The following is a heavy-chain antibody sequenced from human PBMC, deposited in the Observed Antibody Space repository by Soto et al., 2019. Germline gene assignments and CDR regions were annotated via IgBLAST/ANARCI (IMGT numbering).Heavy chain of an antibody. D-gene: IGHD1-26*01. J-gene: IGHJ4*02. CDR1: GAYIKSCVYY. CDR3: ARDHSGSYSGWGFDS. V-gene: IGHV4-31*03. CDR2: ISYNGNT. Sequence: SEALSLTYTVSGAYIKSCVYYWTWIRQHRWKGLDWIWYISYNGNTYYSPSLKSRVTISADTSQNQFSLKLSSVTAADTAVYYCARDHSGSYSGWGFDSWGQGTLVTVSS.